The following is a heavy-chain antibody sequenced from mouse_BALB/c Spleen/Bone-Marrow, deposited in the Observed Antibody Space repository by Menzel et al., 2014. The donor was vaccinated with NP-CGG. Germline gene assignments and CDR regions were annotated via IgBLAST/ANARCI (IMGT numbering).Heavy chain of an antibody. Sequence: EVQRVESGGGLVKSGGSLKLSCAASGFSFSNYGMSWVRQTPEKRLEWVATISGDGRYTFYSDSVKGRFTISRDNAKNNLYLQLSSLRSEDTALYHCARHAYYDQTEVSFVYWGQGTLVTVSA. CDR3: ARHAYYDQTEVSFVY. CDR2: ISGDGRYT. J-gene: IGHJ3*01. CDR1: GFSFSNYG. D-gene: IGHD2-4*01. V-gene: IGHV5-9-2*01.